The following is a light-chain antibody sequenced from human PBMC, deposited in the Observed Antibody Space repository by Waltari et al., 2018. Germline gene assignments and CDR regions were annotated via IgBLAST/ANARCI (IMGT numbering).Light chain of an antibody. CDR1: QSVGRT. CDR3: QKYGTLPAT. Sequence: EMVLTQSPGTLPMSPGEGAALSCRARQSVGRTLAWYQQKPGQAPRLLIYDASSRATGIPDRFSGSGSETDFSLTISRLEPEDFAVYYCQKYGTLPATFGQGTKVEIK. CDR2: DAS. V-gene: IGKV3-20*01. J-gene: IGKJ1*01.